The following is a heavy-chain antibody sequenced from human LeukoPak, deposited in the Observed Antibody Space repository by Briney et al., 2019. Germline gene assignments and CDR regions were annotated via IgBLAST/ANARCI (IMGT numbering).Heavy chain of an antibody. J-gene: IGHJ4*02. V-gene: IGHV4-34*01. CDR3: ARGPFWFGELFPLDY. Sequence: PSETLSLTCAVYGGSFSGYYCSWFRQPPGKGLEWIGEINHNGNTDYNPSLKSRVTISVDTSKDQFSLKVSSVTAADTAVYYCARGPFWFGELFPLDYWGRGTLVTVSS. D-gene: IGHD3-10*01. CDR2: INHNGNT. CDR1: GGSFSGYY.